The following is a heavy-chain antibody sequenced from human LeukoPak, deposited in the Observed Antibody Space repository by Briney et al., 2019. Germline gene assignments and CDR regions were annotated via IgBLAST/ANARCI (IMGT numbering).Heavy chain of an antibody. J-gene: IGHJ5*02. CDR1: GFTFSSYW. CDR2: INTYGTSS. V-gene: IGHV3-74*03. D-gene: IGHD4-17*01. Sequence: GGSLSLSCAASGFTFSSYWMHWVRQVPGKGLVWVARINTYGTSSTSGDSVEGRFTISRDNAKNTLYLELNSLRDDDTAVYYCARGSTTVTTRDWFDPWGQGTQVTASS. CDR3: ARGSTTVTTRDWFDP.